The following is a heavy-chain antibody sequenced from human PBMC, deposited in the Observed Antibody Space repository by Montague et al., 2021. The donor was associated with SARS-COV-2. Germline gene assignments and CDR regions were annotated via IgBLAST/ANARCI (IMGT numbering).Heavy chain of an antibody. CDR2: ISYDGSNK. D-gene: IGHD1-26*01. CDR1: GFTFSSYA. CDR3: ARPYSGSYWGFFDY. V-gene: IGHV3-30*04. J-gene: IGHJ4*02. Sequence: SLRLSCSASGFTFSSYAMHWVRQAPGKGLEWVAVISYDGSNKYYADSVKGRFTISRHNSKNTLYLQMNSLRAEDTAVYYCARPYSGSYWGFFDYWGQGTLVTVSS.